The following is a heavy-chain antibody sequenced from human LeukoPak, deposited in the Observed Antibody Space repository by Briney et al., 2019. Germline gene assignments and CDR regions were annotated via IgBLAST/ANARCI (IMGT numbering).Heavy chain of an antibody. CDR3: GKTTTGYSSGRNPAWPVDY. V-gene: IGHV3-23*01. CDR2: IFGSGGSA. J-gene: IGHJ4*02. Sequence: QPGGSLRLSCTASGFTFSSYAMYWVRQAPGKGLEWVSGIFGSGGSAHYADSVKGRFTISRDNSQNPVYLQMNSLRAEDTAVYYCGKTTTGYSSGRNPAWPVDYWGQGTLVTVSS. D-gene: IGHD6-19*01. CDR1: GFTFSSYA.